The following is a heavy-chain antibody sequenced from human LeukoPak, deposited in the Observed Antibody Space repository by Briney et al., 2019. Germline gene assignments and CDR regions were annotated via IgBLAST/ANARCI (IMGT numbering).Heavy chain of an antibody. J-gene: IGHJ4*02. CDR1: GFTFSSNN. V-gene: IGHV3-48*04. Sequence: PGGSLRLSCAASGFTFSSNNMNWVRQAPGKGLEWVSYISSSSSPIYYADSVKGRFTISRDNAKNSLYLQMNSLRAEDTAVYYCARSTMVRGVNRDFDYWGQGTLVTVSS. CDR2: ISSSSSPI. CDR3: ARSTMVRGVNRDFDY. D-gene: IGHD3-10*01.